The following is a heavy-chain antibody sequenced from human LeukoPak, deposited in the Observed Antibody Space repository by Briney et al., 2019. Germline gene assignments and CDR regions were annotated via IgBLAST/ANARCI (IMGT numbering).Heavy chain of an antibody. CDR1: GFTFSHFW. CDR2: IKKTGSET. V-gene: IGHV3-7*01. J-gene: IGHJ3*02. D-gene: IGHD6-13*01. CDR3: ARGAYAAARVFDI. Sequence: GGSLRLSCAASGFTFSHFWMSWVRQAPGKGLEWVAYIKKTGSETYYVDSVKGRFTITRDNTRNSLFLQMYSLRAEDTAVYFCARGAYAAARVFDIWGQGTMVTVFS.